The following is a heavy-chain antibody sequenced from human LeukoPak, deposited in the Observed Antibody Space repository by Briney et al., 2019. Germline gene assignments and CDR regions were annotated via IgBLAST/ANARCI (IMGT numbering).Heavy chain of an antibody. CDR1: GFTFSSYA. Sequence: GGSLRLSRAASGFTFSSYAMSWVRQAPGKGLEWVSAISGSGGSTYYADSVKGRFTISRDNSKNTLYLQMNSLRAEDTAVYYCAKDPRSYYYDSSGYYDYWGQGTLVTVSS. D-gene: IGHD3-22*01. CDR3: AKDPRSYYYDSSGYYDY. CDR2: ISGSGGST. J-gene: IGHJ4*02. V-gene: IGHV3-23*01.